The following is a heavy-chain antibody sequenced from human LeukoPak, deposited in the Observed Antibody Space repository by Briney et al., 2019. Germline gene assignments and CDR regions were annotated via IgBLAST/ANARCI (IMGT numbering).Heavy chain of an antibody. CDR2: ISGSGGST. V-gene: IGHV3-23*01. CDR3: AKEDTAIFGVVMDWFDP. Sequence: GGSLRLPCAASGFTFSSYAMSWVRQAPGKGLEWVSAISGSGGSTYYADSVKGRFTISRDNSKNTLYLQMNSLRAEDTAVYYCAKEDTAIFGVVMDWFDPWGQGTLVTVSS. D-gene: IGHD3-3*01. J-gene: IGHJ5*02. CDR1: GFTFSSYA.